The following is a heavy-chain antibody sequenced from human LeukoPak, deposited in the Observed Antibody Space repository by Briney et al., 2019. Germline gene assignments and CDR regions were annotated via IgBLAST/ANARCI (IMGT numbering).Heavy chain of an antibody. CDR1: GYTLTNYD. D-gene: IGHD1-20*01. CDR3: ARVTGKTSYYYYYIDV. Sequence: ASVKVSCKTSGYTLTNYDINWVRQAPGQGRDWMGWMNPNNGNTGYAPKFQGRGNMPRNTSLSTAYLEVGSLTAEDTALHYCARVTGKTSYYYYYIDVWGKGTTVTISS. CDR2: MNPNNGNT. J-gene: IGHJ6*03. V-gene: IGHV1-8*01.